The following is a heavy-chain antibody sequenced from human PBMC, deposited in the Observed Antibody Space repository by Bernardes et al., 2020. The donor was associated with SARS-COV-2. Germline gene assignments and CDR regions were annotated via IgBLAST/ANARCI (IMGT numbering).Heavy chain of an antibody. V-gene: IGHV3-33*03. J-gene: IGHJ4*02. D-gene: IGHD4-17*01. CDR2: IWYDGSNK. CDR1: GFTFSSYG. CDR3: AKAGVDGDYDY. Sequence: GGSLRLSCAASGFTFSSYGMHWVRQAPGKGLEWVAVIWYDGSNKYYADSVKGRFIISRDKSKSTLYLQMTTLRADDTAIYYCAKAGVDGDYDYWGQGTLVTVSS.